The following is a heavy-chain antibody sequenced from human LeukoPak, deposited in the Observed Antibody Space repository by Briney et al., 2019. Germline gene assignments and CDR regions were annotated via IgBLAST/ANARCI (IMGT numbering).Heavy chain of an antibody. V-gene: IGHV3-7*01. CDR1: GFTFRNYW. J-gene: IGHJ4*02. CDR3: ARGFDSRFFND. Sequence: GGSLRLSCTDSGFTFRNYWMTWVRQAPGKGLEWVANIKQDGSEKYYVDSVKGRFIISRDNAKNSLYLQMNSLRVEDTAVYYCARGFDSRFFNDWGQGNLVTVSS. D-gene: IGHD3-22*01. CDR2: IKQDGSEK.